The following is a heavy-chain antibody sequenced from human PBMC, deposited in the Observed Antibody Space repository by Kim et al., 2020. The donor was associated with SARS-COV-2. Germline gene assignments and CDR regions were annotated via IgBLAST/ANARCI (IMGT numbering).Heavy chain of an antibody. D-gene: IGHD1-20*01. CDR1: GYTFTSYY. Sequence: ASVKVSCKASGYTFTSYYMHWVRQAPGQGLEWMGIINPSGGSTSYAQKFQGRVTMTRDTSTSTVYMELSSLRSEDTAVYYCARDLTGTNGVDYYYGMDVWGQGTTVTVSS. J-gene: IGHJ6*02. V-gene: IGHV1-46*01. CDR3: ARDLTGTNGVDYYYGMDV. CDR2: INPSGGST.